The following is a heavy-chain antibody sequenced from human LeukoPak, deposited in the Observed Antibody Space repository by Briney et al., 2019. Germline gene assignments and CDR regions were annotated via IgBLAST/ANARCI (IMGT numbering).Heavy chain of an antibody. V-gene: IGHV1-46*01. D-gene: IGHD3-3*01. J-gene: IGHJ4*02. CDR2: INPSGGST. CDR3: ARDPVWYYDFWSGYYSSYFDY. Sequence: ASVKVSCKASGYTFTSYYMHLVRQAPGQGLEWMGIINPSGGSTSYAQKFQGRVTMTRDMSTSTVYMELSSLRSEDTAVYYCARDPVWYYDFWSGYYSSYFDYWGQGTLVTVSS. CDR1: GYTFTSYY.